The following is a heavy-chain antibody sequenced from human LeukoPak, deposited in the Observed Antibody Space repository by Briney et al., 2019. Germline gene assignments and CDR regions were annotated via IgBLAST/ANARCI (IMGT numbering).Heavy chain of an antibody. CDR3: ARHVTLRFLEWLLSADWFDP. CDR1: GGSISSSSYY. V-gene: IGHV4-39*01. CDR2: IYYSGST. Sequence: SETLSLTCTVSGGSISSSSYYWGWIRQPPGKGLEWIGSIYYSGSTYYNRSLKSRVTISVDTSKNQFSLKLSSVTAADTAVYYCARHVTLRFLEWLLSADWFDPWGQGTLVTVSS. J-gene: IGHJ5*02. D-gene: IGHD3-3*01.